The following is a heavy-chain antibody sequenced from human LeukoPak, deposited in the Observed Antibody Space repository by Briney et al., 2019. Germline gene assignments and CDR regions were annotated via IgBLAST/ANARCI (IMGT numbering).Heavy chain of an antibody. J-gene: IGHJ3*02. CDR3: ARNYYDSSGYPRGAFDI. CDR2: ISYDGSNK. D-gene: IGHD3-22*01. Sequence: LAGGSLRLPCAASGFTFSSYAMHWVRQAPGKGLEWVAVISYDGSNKYYADSVKGRFTISRDNSKDTLYLRMNSLRAEDTAVYYCARNYYDSSGYPRGAFDIWGQGTMVTVSS. CDR1: GFTFSSYA. V-gene: IGHV3-30*01.